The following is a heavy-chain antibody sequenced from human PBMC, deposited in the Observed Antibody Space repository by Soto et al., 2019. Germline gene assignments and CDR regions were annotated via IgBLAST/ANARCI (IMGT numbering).Heavy chain of an antibody. V-gene: IGHV4-61*01. CDR2: IYHSGST. CDR1: GGSVTSGNDY. D-gene: IGHD3-10*01. CDR3: ARGGYYGYFRY. Sequence: SETLSLTCTVSGGSVTSGNDYWGWIRQPPGKGLEWIGYIYHSGSTNYNPSFKSRLTISGDTSKNQVSLKLTSVTAADTAVYYCARGGYYGYFRYWGQGTMVTVYS. J-gene: IGHJ1*01.